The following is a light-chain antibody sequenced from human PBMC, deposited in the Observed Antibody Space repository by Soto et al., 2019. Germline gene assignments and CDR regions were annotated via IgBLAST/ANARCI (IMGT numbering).Light chain of an antibody. V-gene: IGKV1-5*01. CDR2: DAS. J-gene: IGKJ1*01. CDR1: QGISNW. Sequence: DIQMTQSPSTLSASVGDRVTITCRASQGISNWFAWYQQKPGKPPKLLIYDASGLDSGVPSRFSGSGYGTEFTLTIGSLQPEDFATFYCQQYDSFPWTFGQGTNVDIK. CDR3: QQYDSFPWT.